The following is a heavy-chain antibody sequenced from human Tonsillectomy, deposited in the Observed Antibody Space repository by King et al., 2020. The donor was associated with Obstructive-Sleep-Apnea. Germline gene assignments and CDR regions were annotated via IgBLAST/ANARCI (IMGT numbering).Heavy chain of an antibody. Sequence: VQLQESGPGLVKPSGTLSLTCAVSGGSISSSNGWSGVRQPPGKGREWIGEIYHSGSTNYNPSLKSRVTISVEKSKNQFSLKLSSVTAADTAVYYCAREHRGIGVSIDPWGQGTLVTVSS. CDR2: IYHSGST. J-gene: IGHJ5*02. CDR3: AREHRGIGVSIDP. V-gene: IGHV4-4*02. D-gene: IGHD3-22*01. CDR1: GGSISSSNG.